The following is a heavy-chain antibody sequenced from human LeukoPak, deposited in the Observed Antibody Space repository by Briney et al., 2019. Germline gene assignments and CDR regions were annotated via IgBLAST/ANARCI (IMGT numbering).Heavy chain of an antibody. Sequence: GGSLRLSCSASGFTFNSYPVHWVRQAPGKGLEYVSGISRNGGSTYYADSVKGRFTISRDNSKNTLYLQMSSLRAEDTAVYYCVKESGFMVAPNSAFDIWGQGTMVTVSS. CDR3: VKESGFMVAPNSAFDI. CDR1: GFTFNSYP. J-gene: IGHJ3*02. CDR2: ISRNGGST. D-gene: IGHD4/OR15-4a*01. V-gene: IGHV3-64D*06.